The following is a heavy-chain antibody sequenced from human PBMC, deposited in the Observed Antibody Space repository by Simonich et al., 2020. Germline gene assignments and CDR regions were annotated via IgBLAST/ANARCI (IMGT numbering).Heavy chain of an antibody. J-gene: IGHJ3*02. D-gene: IGHD2-15*01. V-gene: IGHV3-30*07. Sequence: QVQLVESGGGVVQPGRSLRLSCAASGFTFSSYAMHWVRQAPGKGLWWVVVISYDGSNKYYADPWKGRFTISRDNSKNTLYLQMNSLRAEDTAVYYCAREGLLLDAFDIWGQGTMVTVSS. CDR2: ISYDGSNK. CDR1: GFTFSSYA. CDR3: AREGLLLDAFDI.